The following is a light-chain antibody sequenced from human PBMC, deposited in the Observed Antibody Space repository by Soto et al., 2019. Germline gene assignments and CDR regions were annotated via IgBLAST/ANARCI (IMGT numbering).Light chain of an antibody. V-gene: IGKV3-15*01. CDR2: GAS. CDR3: QQYNYWPLFT. CDR1: QSVSSY. Sequence: EIVMTQSPATLSVSPGETATLSCRASQSVSSYLAWYQQKPGQAPRLLIYGASTRATGIPARFSGSGSGTEFTLTISGLQSEDFAVYSCQQYNYWPLFTFGQGTRLEIK. J-gene: IGKJ5*01.